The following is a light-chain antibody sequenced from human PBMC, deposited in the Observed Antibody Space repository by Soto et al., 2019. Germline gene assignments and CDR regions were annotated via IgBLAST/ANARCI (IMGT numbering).Light chain of an antibody. V-gene: IGKV1-17*01. CDR2: AAS. J-gene: IGKJ1*01. CDR1: QGIRND. Sequence: DIQMTQSPASPSASIGDRVTITWRASQGIRNDLGWYQQKPGKAPQRLIYAASSLQPGVPSRFSVSGSGTEFTLKISSLQLEDFATYCCLQHNVYRRPFGRGTKVDIK. CDR3: LQHNVYRRP.